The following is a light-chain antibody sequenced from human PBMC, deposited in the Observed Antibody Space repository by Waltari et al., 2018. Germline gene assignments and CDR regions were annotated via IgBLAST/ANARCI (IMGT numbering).Light chain of an antibody. CDR2: DVS. V-gene: IGLV2-14*03. CDR3: SSYVSSDTLEL. J-gene: IGLJ2*01. CDR1: SSDVGGYTY. Sequence: HSALTQPASVSGSPGQSITIPCTGTSSDVGGYTYASCYQQHPGKAPKLMIFDVSNRPSGVSSRFSGSKSGNTASLTISGLQAEDEADYYCSSYVSSDTLELFGGGTSLTVL.